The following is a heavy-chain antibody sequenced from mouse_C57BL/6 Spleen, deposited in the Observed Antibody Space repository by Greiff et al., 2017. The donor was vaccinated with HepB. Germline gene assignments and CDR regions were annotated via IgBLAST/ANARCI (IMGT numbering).Heavy chain of an antibody. J-gene: IGHJ1*03. Sequence: VQLQQSGAELLKPGASVKLSCKASGYTFTSYWMHWVKQRPGQGLEWIGMIHPNSGSTNYNEKFKSKATLTVDKSSSTAYMQLSSLTSEDSAVYYCARDYYGSSYWYFDVWGTGTTVTVSS. CDR3: ARDYYGSSYWYFDV. D-gene: IGHD1-1*01. CDR2: IHPNSGST. V-gene: IGHV1-64*01. CDR1: GYTFTSYW.